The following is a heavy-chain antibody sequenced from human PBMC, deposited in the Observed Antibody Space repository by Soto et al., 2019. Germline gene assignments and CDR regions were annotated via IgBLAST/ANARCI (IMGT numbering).Heavy chain of an antibody. J-gene: IGHJ4*02. V-gene: IGHV1-18*01. D-gene: IGHD3-10*01. Sequence: QGQLVQSGTEVKKPGASVKVSCKAYGYSFDKYDISWVRQAPGQGLEWVGWTNRYNDNIKYGPKFQGRVTLTRDTSKSTAYMELRGLSDDDTATYYCARDLDLLLPTDTVDDWGQGTLVSFSS. CDR3: ARDLDLLLPTDTVDD. CDR2: TNRYNDNI. CDR1: GYSFDKYD.